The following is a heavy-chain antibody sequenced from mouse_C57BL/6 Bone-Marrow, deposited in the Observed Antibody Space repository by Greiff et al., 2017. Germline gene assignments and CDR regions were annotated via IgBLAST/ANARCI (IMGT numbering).Heavy chain of an antibody. CDR2: IDPENGDT. CDR3: TNEDY. V-gene: IGHV14-4*01. Sequence: EVKLQESGAELVRPGASVKLSCTASGFNIKDDYMHWVKQRPEQGLEWIGWIDPENGDTAYASKFQGKATITADTASNTAYLQLSSLTSEDTAVYYCTNEDYWGQGTTLTVSS. J-gene: IGHJ2*01. CDR1: GFNIKDDY.